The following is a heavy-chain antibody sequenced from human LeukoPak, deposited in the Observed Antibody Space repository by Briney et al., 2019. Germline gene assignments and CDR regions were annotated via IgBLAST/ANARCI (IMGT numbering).Heavy chain of an antibody. J-gene: IGHJ4*02. CDR3: TRVTYYYGNSGYFHFDS. V-gene: IGHV3-49*04. Sequence: PGGSLRLSCTTSGFTFGDYAMSWVRQAPGKGLEWVSFIRRKAHGGTTEYAASVKGRFSSSRDDSKSIAYLQMNSLKTEDTAVYFCTRVTYYYGNSGYFHFDSWGQGSLVTVSS. D-gene: IGHD3-22*01. CDR1: GFTFGDYA. CDR2: IRRKAHGGTT.